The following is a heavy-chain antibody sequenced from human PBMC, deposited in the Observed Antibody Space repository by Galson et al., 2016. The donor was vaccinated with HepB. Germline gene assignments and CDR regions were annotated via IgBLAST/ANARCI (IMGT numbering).Heavy chain of an antibody. CDR3: AREGDYGDDAFDI. CDR2: ISGYNGNT. Sequence: QSGAEVKKPGASVKVSCKTSGYSFRNYYLHWVRQAPGQGLEWMEWISGYNGNTYFAQNLQDGITMTTDTSTNTAYMELKNLRSHDTAVYYCAREGDYGDDAFDIWGQGTMVAVSS. D-gene: IGHD4-17*01. J-gene: IGHJ3*02. CDR1: GYSFRNYY. V-gene: IGHV1-18*01.